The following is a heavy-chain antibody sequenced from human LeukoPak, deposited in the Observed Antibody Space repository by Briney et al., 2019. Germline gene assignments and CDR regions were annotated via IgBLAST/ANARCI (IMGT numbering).Heavy chain of an antibody. CDR3: ARGSSGWYSYFDY. CDR1: GGSFSGYY. V-gene: IGHV4-34*01. J-gene: IGHJ4*02. Sequence: SETLSLTCAVYGGSFSGYYWSWIRQPPGKGLEWIGEINHSGSTNYNPSLKSRVTISVDTSKNQFSLKLSSVTAADTAVYYRARGSSGWYSYFDYWGQGTLVTVSS. D-gene: IGHD6-19*01. CDR2: INHSGST.